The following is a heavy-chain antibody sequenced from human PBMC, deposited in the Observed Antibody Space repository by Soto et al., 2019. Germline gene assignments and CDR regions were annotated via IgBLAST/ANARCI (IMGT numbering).Heavy chain of an antibody. J-gene: IGHJ6*02. D-gene: IGHD2-2*01. CDR3: ARDLGYCSSTSCYAANNNYYYYGMDV. Sequence: ASVKVSCKASGYTFTGYYMHWVRQAPGQGLEWMGWINPNSGGTNYAQKFQGWVTMTRDTSISTAYMELSRLRSDDTAVYYCARDLGYCSSTSCYAANNNYYYYGMDVWG. CDR2: INPNSGGT. V-gene: IGHV1-2*04. CDR1: GYTFTGYY.